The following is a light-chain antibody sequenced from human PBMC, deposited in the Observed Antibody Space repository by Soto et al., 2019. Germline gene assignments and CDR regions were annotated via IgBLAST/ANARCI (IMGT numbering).Light chain of an antibody. V-gene: IGKV1-5*01. CDR1: QTINTR. CDR2: DAS. CDR3: QHYDTYRAT. Sequence: IQIAKLPYTLASYVEDRVPHPCLATQTINTRLAWYQQKPGKAPKLLIYDASSLESGVPSRFSGSGSGTEFTLTISGLQPDDFATYYCQHYDTYRATFGLGTKVDIK. J-gene: IGKJ1*01.